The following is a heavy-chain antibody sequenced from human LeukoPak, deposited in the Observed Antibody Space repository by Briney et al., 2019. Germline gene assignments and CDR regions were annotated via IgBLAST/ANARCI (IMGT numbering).Heavy chain of an antibody. CDR1: GYTFTGYY. J-gene: IGHJ4*02. Sequence: GASVKVSCKASGYTFTGYYMHWVRQAPGQGLEWMGWINPNSGGTNYAQKFQGRVTMTRDTSISTAYMELSRLRPDDTAVYYCARDYYYDSSGYTFDYWGQGTLVTVSS. CDR3: ARDYYYDSSGYTFDY. D-gene: IGHD3-22*01. CDR2: INPNSGGT. V-gene: IGHV1-2*02.